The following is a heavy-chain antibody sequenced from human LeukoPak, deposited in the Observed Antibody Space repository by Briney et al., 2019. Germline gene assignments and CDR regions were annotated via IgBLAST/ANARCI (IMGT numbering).Heavy chain of an antibody. CDR2: ISGSGGST. Sequence: PGGSLRLSCAASGFTFSSYAMSWVRQAPGKGLEWVSAISGSGGSTYYADSVKGRFTISRDNSKNTLYLQMNILRAEDTAVYYCAKGSRRSIVVVPAAMRPNWFDPWGQGTLVTVSS. CDR3: AKGSRRSIVVVPAAMRPNWFDP. J-gene: IGHJ5*02. CDR1: GFTFSSYA. V-gene: IGHV3-23*01. D-gene: IGHD2-2*01.